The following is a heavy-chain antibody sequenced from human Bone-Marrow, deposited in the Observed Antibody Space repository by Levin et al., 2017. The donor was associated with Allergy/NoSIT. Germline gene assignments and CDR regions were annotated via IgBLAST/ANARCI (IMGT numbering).Heavy chain of an antibody. CDR1: GFTFDDYA. D-gene: IGHD1-26*01. J-gene: IGHJ4*02. Sequence: GGSLRLSCAASGFTFDDYAMHWVRQAPGKGLEWVSGISWNSGSIGYADSVKGRFTISRDNAKNSLYLQMNSLRAEDTALYYCAKEARVGATTKQIFDYWGQGTLVTVSS. V-gene: IGHV3-9*01. CDR3: AKEARVGATTKQIFDY. CDR2: ISWNSGSI.